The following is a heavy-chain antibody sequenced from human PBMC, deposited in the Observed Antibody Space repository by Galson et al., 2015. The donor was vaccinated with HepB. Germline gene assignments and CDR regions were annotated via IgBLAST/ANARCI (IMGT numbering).Heavy chain of an antibody. D-gene: IGHD2-15*01. CDR1: GFTFDDYT. CDR3: AKDNGGYCSGGSCYSGSFDY. V-gene: IGHV3-43*01. J-gene: IGHJ4*02. Sequence: LRLSCAASGFTFDDYTMHWVRQAPGKGLEWVSLISWDGGSTYYADSVKGRFTISRDNSKNSLYLQMNSLRTEDTALYYCAKDNGGYCSGGSCYSGSFDYWGQGTLVTVSS. CDR2: ISWDGGST.